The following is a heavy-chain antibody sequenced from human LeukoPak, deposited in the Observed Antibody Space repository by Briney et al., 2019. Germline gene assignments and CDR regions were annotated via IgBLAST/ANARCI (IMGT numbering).Heavy chain of an antibody. Sequence: GGSLRLSCAASGFTFSSYEMNWVRQAPGKGLEWVSYISSSGSTIYYADSVKGRFTISRDNAKNSLYLQMNSLRAEDTAVYYCARDGGPGYSSSWYLYWGQGTLVTVSS. J-gene: IGHJ4*02. D-gene: IGHD6-13*01. CDR1: GFTFSSYE. CDR3: ARDGGPGYSSSWYLY. CDR2: ISSSGSTI. V-gene: IGHV3-48*03.